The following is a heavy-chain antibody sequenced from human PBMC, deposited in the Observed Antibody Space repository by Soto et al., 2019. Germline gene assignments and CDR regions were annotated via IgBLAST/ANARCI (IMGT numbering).Heavy chain of an antibody. CDR2: IYYSGST. V-gene: IGHV4-59*08. CDR1: GGSISSYY. D-gene: IGHD3-10*01. J-gene: IGHJ3*02. CDR3: ARHYYGSGSRRAFDI. Sequence: SETLSLTCTVSGGSISSYYWSWIRQPPGKGLEWIGYIYYSGSTNYNPSLKSRVTISVDTSKNQFSLKLSSVTAADTAVYYCARHYYGSGSRRAFDIWGQGTMVTVSS.